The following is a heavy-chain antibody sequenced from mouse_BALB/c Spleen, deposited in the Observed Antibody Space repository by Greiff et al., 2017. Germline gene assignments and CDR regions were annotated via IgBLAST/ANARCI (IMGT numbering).Heavy chain of an antibody. Sequence: QVQLKESGPGLVAPSQSLSITCTVSGFSLTSYGVHWVRQPPGKGLEWLGVIWAGGSTNYNSALMSRLSISKDNSKSQVFLKMNSLQTDDTAMYYCARVYPRDYYAMDYWGQGTSVTVSS. V-gene: IGHV2-9*02. CDR2: IWAGGST. D-gene: IGHD2-1*01. CDR1: GFSLTSYG. J-gene: IGHJ4*01. CDR3: ARVYPRDYYAMDY.